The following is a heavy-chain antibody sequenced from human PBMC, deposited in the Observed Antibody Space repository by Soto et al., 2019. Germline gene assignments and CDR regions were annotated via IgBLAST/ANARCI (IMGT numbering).Heavy chain of an antibody. Sequence: GGSLRLSCTASGFTFGDYAMSWFRQAPGKGLEWVGFIRSKAYGGTTEYAASVKGRFTISRDDSKSIAYLQMNSLKTEDTAVYYCTRDQLRFWSGYYRGVFDYWGQGTLITVSS. CDR2: IRSKAYGGTT. D-gene: IGHD3-3*01. CDR3: TRDQLRFWSGYYRGVFDY. J-gene: IGHJ4*02. V-gene: IGHV3-49*03. CDR1: GFTFGDYA.